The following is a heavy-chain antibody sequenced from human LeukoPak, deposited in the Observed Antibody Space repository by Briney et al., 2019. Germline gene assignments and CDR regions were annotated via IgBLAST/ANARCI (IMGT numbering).Heavy chain of an antibody. CDR1: GYSFRNYG. D-gene: IGHD3-22*01. V-gene: IGHV1-3*01. CDR2: INPTNEKT. Sequence: RWASVKVSCKASGYSFRNYGMHWVRQAPGQRLEWMGWINPTNEKTKYSEKFQGRVTISRDTGASTVYMELSSVRSEDTAVYYCARDHRTESDGYYFVNELWYFDLWGRGTLVTVSS. J-gene: IGHJ2*01. CDR3: ARDHRTESDGYYFVNELWYFDL.